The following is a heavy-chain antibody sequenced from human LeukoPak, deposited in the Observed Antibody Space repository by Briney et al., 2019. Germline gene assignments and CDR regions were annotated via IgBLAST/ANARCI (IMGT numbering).Heavy chain of an antibody. CDR2: ISYDGSNK. Sequence: GGSLRLSCAASGFTFSSYDMHWVRQAPGKGLEWVAVISYDGSNKYYADSVKGRFTISRDNSKNTLYLQMNSLRAEDTAVYYCARAPYCGGDCYSGWYFDLWGRGTLVTVSS. CDR3: ARAPYCGGDCYSGWYFDL. CDR1: GFTFSSYD. J-gene: IGHJ2*01. D-gene: IGHD2-21*02. V-gene: IGHV3-30*03.